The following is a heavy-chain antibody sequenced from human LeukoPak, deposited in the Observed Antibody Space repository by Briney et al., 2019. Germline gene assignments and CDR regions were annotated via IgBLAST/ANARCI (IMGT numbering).Heavy chain of an antibody. CDR1: GGSVTSYY. D-gene: IGHD1-26*01. J-gene: IGHJ4*02. CDR3: ARYGIVGATKRNYFDY. Sequence: PSETLSLTCTVSGGSVTSYYWSWIRQPAGKGLEWIGRMYTSGSTNYNPSLKSRVTMSVDTSKNQFSLKLSSVTAADTAVYYCARYGIVGATKRNYFDYWGQGTLVTVSS. CDR2: MYTSGST. V-gene: IGHV4-4*07.